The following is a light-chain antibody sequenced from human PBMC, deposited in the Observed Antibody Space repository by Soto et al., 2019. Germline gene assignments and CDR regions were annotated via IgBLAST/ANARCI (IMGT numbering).Light chain of an antibody. Sequence: DFQMTQSPSTLSASVGGRGTITCRASQNIRSRLAWFQQKPGKAPKRLIYAASSLQSGVPSRFSGSGSGTEFTLTISSLQPEDFASYYCLQHNSYPLTFGGGTKVDIK. J-gene: IGKJ4*01. CDR3: LQHNSYPLT. CDR2: AAS. V-gene: IGKV1-17*01. CDR1: QNIRSR.